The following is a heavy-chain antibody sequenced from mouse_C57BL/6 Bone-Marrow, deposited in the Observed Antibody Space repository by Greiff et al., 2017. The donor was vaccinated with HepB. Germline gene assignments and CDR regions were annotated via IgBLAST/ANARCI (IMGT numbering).Heavy chain of an antibody. CDR2: SRNKANDYTT. Sequence: EVKLMESGGGLVQSGRSLRLSCATSGFTFSDFYMEWVRQAPGKGLEWIAASRNKANDYTTEYSASVKGRFIVSRDTSQSILYLQMNALRAEDTAIYYCARDAGLGGGLFAYWGQGTLVTVSA. D-gene: IGHD4-1*01. CDR1: GFTFSDFY. CDR3: ARDAGLGGGLFAY. V-gene: IGHV7-1*01. J-gene: IGHJ3*01.